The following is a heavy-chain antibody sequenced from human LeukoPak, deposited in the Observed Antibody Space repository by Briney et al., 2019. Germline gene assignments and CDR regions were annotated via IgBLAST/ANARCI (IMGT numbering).Heavy chain of an antibody. CDR2: IHPGDSDT. D-gene: IGHD4-17*01. J-gene: IGHJ2*01. V-gene: IGHV5-51*01. Sequence: GESLKISCKGSGYSFTSYWIGWVRQMPGKGLEWMGIIHPGDSDTRYSPSFQGQVTISAVKSISTAYLQWSSLKASDTAMYYCARQTTVTTRYWYFDLWGRGTLVTVSS. CDR3: ARQTTVTTRYWYFDL. CDR1: GYSFTSYW.